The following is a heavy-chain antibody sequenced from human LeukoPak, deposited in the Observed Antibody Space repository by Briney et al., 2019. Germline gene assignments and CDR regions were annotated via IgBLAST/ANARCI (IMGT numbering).Heavy chain of an antibody. D-gene: IGHD2-21*02. CDR3: ASEVAYCGGDCPTFDY. Sequence: KSSETLSLTCAVYGGSFCGYYWSWIRQPPGKGLEWIGEINHSGSTNYNPSLKSRVTISVDTSKNQFSLKLSSVTAADTAVYYCASEVAYCGGDCPTFDYWGQGTLVTVSS. V-gene: IGHV4-34*01. J-gene: IGHJ4*02. CDR2: INHSGST. CDR1: GGSFCGYY.